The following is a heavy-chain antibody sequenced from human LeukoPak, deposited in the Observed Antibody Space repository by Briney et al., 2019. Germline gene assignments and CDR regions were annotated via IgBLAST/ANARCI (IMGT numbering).Heavy chain of an antibody. CDR1: GFTFSSYA. J-gene: IGHJ4*02. Sequence: GGSLRLSCAASGFTFSSYAMSWVRQAPGEGLEWVSAISGSGGSTYYADSVKGRFTISRDNFKNTLYLQMNSLRAEDTAVYYCAKDRQWLAGNYFDYWGQGTLVTVSS. V-gene: IGHV3-23*01. CDR3: AKDRQWLAGNYFDY. CDR2: ISGSGGST. D-gene: IGHD6-19*01.